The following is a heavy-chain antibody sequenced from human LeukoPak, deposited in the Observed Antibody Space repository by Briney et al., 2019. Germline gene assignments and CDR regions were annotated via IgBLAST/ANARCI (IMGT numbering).Heavy chain of an antibody. J-gene: IGHJ4*02. D-gene: IGHD3-22*01. CDR1: GGSFSGYY. V-gene: IGHV4-34*01. CDR2: INHSGST. CDR3: ARSGVYYYDIFDY. Sequence: SETLSLTCAVYGGSFSGYYWSWIRQPPGKGLEWIGEINHSGSTNYNPSLKSRVTISVDTSKNQFSLKLSSVTAADTAVYYCARSGVYYYDIFDYWGQGTLVTVS.